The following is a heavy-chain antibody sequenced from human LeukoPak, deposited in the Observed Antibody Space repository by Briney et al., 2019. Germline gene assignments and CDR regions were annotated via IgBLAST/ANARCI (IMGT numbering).Heavy chain of an antibody. CDR3: ARAYYDSSGYRFDP. Sequence: GASVKVSCKASGYTFTGYYMHWVRQAPGQGLEWMGRIIPILGIANYAQKFQGRVTITADKSTSTAYMELSSLRSEDTAVYYCARAYYDSSGYRFDPWGQGTLVTVSS. CDR1: GYTFTGYY. CDR2: IIPILGIA. J-gene: IGHJ5*02. V-gene: IGHV1-69*04. D-gene: IGHD3-22*01.